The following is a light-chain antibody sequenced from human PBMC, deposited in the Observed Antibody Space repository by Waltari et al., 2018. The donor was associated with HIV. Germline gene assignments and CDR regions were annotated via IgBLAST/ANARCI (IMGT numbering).Light chain of an antibody. Sequence: QSALTPPPSASGSPGQSVTIPCTGTSTDVGAYNYVSWYQQHSGEAPKLIIYEVTKRPSGVPDRFSGSKSGNTASLTVSGLQAEDEADFYCSSYAGSTVIFGGGTKLTVL. CDR3: SSYAGSTVI. J-gene: IGLJ2*01. CDR1: STDVGAYNY. V-gene: IGLV2-8*01. CDR2: EVT.